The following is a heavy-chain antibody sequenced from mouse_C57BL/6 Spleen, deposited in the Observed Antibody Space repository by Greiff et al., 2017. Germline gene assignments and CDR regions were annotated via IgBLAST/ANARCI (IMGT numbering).Heavy chain of an antibody. V-gene: IGHV5-17*01. J-gene: IGHJ2*01. Sequence: EVMLVESGGGLVKPGGSLKLSCAASGFTFSDYGMHWVRQAPEKGLEWVAYISSGSSTIYYADTVKGRFTISRDNAKNTLFLQMTSLRSEDTAMYYCARDGNYVLDYWGQGTTLTVPS. CDR3: ARDGNYVLDY. D-gene: IGHD2-1*01. CDR1: GFTFSDYG. CDR2: ISSGSSTI.